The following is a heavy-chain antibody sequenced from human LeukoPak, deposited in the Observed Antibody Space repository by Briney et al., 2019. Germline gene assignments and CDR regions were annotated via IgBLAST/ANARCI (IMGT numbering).Heavy chain of an antibody. CDR3: ARAPAEIGGYYPEYFRH. D-gene: IGHD3-22*01. CDR2: IKSDGRT. Sequence: GGSLRLSCAAYGFTFSRYWMHWLRQAPGKGLVWLSRIKSDGRTNYADSVKGRFTISRDNAKNSVSLQMNSLRAEDTGVYYCARAPAEIGGYYPEYFRHWGQGTLVTVSS. V-gene: IGHV3-74*01. J-gene: IGHJ1*01. CDR1: GFTFSRYW.